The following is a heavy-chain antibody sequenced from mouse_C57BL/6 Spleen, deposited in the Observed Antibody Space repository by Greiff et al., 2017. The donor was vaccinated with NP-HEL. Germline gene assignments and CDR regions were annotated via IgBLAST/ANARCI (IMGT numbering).Heavy chain of an antibody. Sequence: EVHLVESGGGLVKPGGSLKLSCAASGFTFSDYGMHWVRQAPEKGLEWVAYISSGSSTIYYADTVKGRFTISRDNAKNTLFLQMTSLRSEDTAMYYCASSYGHYYAMDYWGQGTSVTVSS. V-gene: IGHV5-17*01. CDR2: ISSGSSTI. D-gene: IGHD1-1*01. J-gene: IGHJ4*01. CDR1: GFTFSDYG. CDR3: ASSYGHYYAMDY.